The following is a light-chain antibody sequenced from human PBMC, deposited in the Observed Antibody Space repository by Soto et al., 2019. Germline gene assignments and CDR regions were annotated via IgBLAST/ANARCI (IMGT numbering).Light chain of an antibody. J-gene: IGLJ1*01. CDR3: ETWDSYTHV. CDR1: SGHSGHI. CDR2: LKGGTY. Sequence: QAVVTQSSSASASLGSSVKLTCTLSSGHSGHIIAWHQQQPGKAPRYLMKLKGGTYNKGSGVPDRFSGSSSGADRYLTISNLQSEDEADYFCETWDSYTHVFGTGTKVTVL. V-gene: IGLV4-60*03.